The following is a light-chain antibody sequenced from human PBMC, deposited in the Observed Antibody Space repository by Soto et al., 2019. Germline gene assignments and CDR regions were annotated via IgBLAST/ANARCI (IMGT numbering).Light chain of an antibody. CDR3: QQYGSSPPT. CDR2: LAS. V-gene: IGKV3-11*01. Sequence: EIVLTQSPATLSSFPGDRVTLSCRASQAVNTRLAWYQHKPGQAPRLLIYLASNRAAGVPARFSGRGSGTDFTLTISDVEPEDFAVYYCQQYGSSPPTFGQGTKVDIK. J-gene: IGKJ1*01. CDR1: QAVNTR.